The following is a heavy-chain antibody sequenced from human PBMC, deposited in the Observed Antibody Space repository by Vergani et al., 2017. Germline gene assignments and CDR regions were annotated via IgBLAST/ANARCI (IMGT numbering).Heavy chain of an antibody. CDR3: ARRAKTGAGTTSGVYYYMDV. CDR1: GGSFSGYY. J-gene: IGHJ6*03. CDR2: INHSGST. D-gene: IGHD1-1*01. Sequence: QVQLQQWGAGLLKPSETLSLTCAVYGGSFSGYYWSWIRQPPGKGLEWIGEINHSGSTHYNPSLKSRVTISVDTSKNQFSLKLSSVTAADTAVYYCARRAKTGAGTTSGVYYYMDVWGKGTTVTVSS. V-gene: IGHV4-34*01.